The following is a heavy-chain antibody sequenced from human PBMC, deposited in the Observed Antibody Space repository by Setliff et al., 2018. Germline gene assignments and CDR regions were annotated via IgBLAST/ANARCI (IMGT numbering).Heavy chain of an antibody. CDR3: ARGAPGRYCSGGSCSYFDY. CDR2: INSHSGDT. CDR1: GYTFSSYD. V-gene: IGHV1-8*02. J-gene: IGHJ4*02. Sequence: ASVKVSCKASGYTFSSYDINWVRQAPGQGLEWMGCINSHSGDTKYAQKFQGRVTMTRNTSISTAYMELSSLRPEDTAVYYCARGAPGRYCSGGSCSYFDYWGQGILVTVSS. D-gene: IGHD2-15*01.